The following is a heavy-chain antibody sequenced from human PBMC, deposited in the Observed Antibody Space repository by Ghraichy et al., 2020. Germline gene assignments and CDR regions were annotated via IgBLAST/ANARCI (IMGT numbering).Heavy chain of an antibody. V-gene: IGHV4-34*01. CDR3: ASITMVRGVIAWADYYYGMDV. CDR2: INHSGST. CDR1: GGSFSGYY. D-gene: IGHD3-10*01. Sequence: SETLSLTCAVYGGSFSGYYWSWIRQPPGKGLEWIGEINHSGSTNYNPSLKSRVTISVDTSKNQFSLKLSSVTAADTAVYYCASITMVRGVIAWADYYYGMDVWGQGTTVTVSS. J-gene: IGHJ6*02.